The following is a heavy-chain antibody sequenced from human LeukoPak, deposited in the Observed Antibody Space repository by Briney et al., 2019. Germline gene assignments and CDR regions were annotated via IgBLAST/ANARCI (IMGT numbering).Heavy chain of an antibody. CDR3: AKGIQLWVNYFDY. CDR1: GFTFSSYG. Sequence: GGSLRLSCAASGFTFSSYGMHWVRQAPGKVLEWVAVISYDGSNKYYADSVKGRFTISRDNSKNTLYLQMNSLRAEDTAVYYCAKGIQLWVNYFDYWGQGTLVTVSS. CDR2: ISYDGSNK. V-gene: IGHV3-30*18. D-gene: IGHD5-18*01. J-gene: IGHJ4*02.